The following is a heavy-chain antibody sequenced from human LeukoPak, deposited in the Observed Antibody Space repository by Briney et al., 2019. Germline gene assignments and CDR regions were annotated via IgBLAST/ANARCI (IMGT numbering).Heavy chain of an antibody. Sequence: GASVKVSCKASGYTFTGYYMHWVRQAPGQGLEWMGWINSNSGGTNYAQNFRGRVTMTRDTSINTAYMELSSLRSDDTAIYYCTREGIAARPRGKNDYWGQGTLVTVSS. V-gene: IGHV1-2*02. J-gene: IGHJ4*02. D-gene: IGHD6-6*01. CDR1: GYTFTGYY. CDR3: TREGIAARPRGKNDY. CDR2: INSNSGGT.